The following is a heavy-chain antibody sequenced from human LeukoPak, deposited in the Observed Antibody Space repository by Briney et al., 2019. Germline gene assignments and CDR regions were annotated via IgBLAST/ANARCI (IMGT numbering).Heavy chain of an antibody. V-gene: IGHV3-7*01. CDR2: IKEDGSEK. CDR1: GFTFSSYW. J-gene: IGHJ5*02. Sequence: PGGSLRLSCAASGFTFSSYWMSWVRQAPGKGLEWVGNIKEDGSEKYYVDSVKGRFTISRDNSKNTLYLQMNSLTAEDTAVYYCARDGTVTAGPFDPWGGGTLVTVSS. CDR3: ARDGTVTAGPFDP. D-gene: IGHD4-17*01.